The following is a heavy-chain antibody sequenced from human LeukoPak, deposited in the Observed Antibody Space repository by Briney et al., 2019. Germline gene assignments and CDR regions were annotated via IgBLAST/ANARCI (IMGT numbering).Heavy chain of an antibody. Sequence: AGGSLGLSCAASGFTFSSYSMNWVRQAPGKGLEWVSSISSSSSYIYYADSVNGRFTSSRDNAKNSLYLQMNSLRAEDTAVYYCARAIFGVVHDAFDIWGQGTMVTVSS. V-gene: IGHV3-21*01. CDR3: ARAIFGVVHDAFDI. D-gene: IGHD3-3*01. CDR1: GFTFSSYS. J-gene: IGHJ3*02. CDR2: ISSSSSYI.